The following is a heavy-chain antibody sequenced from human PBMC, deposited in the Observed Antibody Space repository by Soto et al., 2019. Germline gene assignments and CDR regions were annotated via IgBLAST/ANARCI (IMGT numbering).Heavy chain of an antibody. V-gene: IGHV3-23*01. CDR2: ISASSGNT. J-gene: IGHJ4*02. D-gene: IGHD6-13*01. CDR3: AKDQGSSWYEIDY. Sequence: PGGSLRLSCAASGFSFSSYAMSWVRQAPGKGLEWVSSISASSGNTYYADSVEGRFTISRDNSKNTLYLQMSSLRAEDTAVYYCAKDQGSSWYEIDYWGQGTLVTVSS. CDR1: GFSFSSYA.